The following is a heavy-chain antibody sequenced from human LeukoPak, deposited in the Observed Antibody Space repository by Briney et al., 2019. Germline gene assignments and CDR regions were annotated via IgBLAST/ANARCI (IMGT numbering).Heavy chain of an antibody. D-gene: IGHD5-18*01. J-gene: IGHJ3*02. Sequence: PSETLSLTCTVSGGSISSYYWSWLRQPAGKGLEWIGRIYTSGSTNYNPSLKSRVTMSVDTSKNQFSLKLSSVTAADTAVYYCASNLGGIQLWVDDAFDIWGQGTMVTVSS. CDR3: ASNLGGIQLWVDDAFDI. CDR2: IYTSGST. V-gene: IGHV4-4*07. CDR1: GGSISSYY.